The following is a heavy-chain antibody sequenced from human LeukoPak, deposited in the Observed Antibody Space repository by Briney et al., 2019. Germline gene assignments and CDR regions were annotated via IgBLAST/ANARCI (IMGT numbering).Heavy chain of an antibody. CDR1: GFTFSSYA. CDR2: ISGSGGST. J-gene: IGHJ4*02. Sequence: GVLRLSCAASGFTFSSYAMSWVRQAPGKGLEWVSAISGSGGSTYYADSVKGRFTISRDNSKNTLYLQMNSLRAEDTAVYYCAKNAYYYDSSGYFDYWGQGTLVTVSS. V-gene: IGHV3-23*01. D-gene: IGHD3-22*01. CDR3: AKNAYYYDSSGYFDY.